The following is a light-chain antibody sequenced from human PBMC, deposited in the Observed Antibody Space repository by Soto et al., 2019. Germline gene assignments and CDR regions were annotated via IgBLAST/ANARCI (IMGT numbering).Light chain of an antibody. CDR1: QSVSISH. Sequence: EIVLTQSPGTLSLSPGERPTLSCRASQSVSISHLAWCQQKLGQAPRLLIYGASSRATDIPDRFSGSGSGTDVTLTISRLVPEDFAIYSCKQYGTSPGTFGQGTNVEI. J-gene: IGKJ1*01. CDR3: KQYGTSPGT. CDR2: GAS. V-gene: IGKV3-20*01.